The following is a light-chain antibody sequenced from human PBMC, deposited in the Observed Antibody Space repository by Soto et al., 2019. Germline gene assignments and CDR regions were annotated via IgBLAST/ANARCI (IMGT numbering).Light chain of an antibody. J-gene: IGKJ1*01. V-gene: IGKV2-30*02. CDR2: RFS. Sequence: DVVMTQSPLSLPVTLGQPASISCRSSQSLLHSDGKTYLNWFQQRPGQSPRRLIYRFSNRDSGVPDRVSGSGAGIDFTLKISRVDAEDVGIYYCKQGTHGPPWTCGQGTKVEIK. CDR1: QSLLHSDGKTY. CDR3: KQGTHGPPWT.